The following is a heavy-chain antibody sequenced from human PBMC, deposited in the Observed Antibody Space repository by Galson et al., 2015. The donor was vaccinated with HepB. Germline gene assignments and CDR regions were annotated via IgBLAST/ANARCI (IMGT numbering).Heavy chain of an antibody. D-gene: IGHD6-19*01. Sequence: SLRLSCAASEFTFNSYVMHWVRQAPGKGLEWVAVISHDVSNKIYADSVKGRFTISRDNSKNTLFLRMNSLRAEDTAVYYCAKARDPDSSGWFLDYWGQGTLVTVSS. V-gene: IGHV3-30*18. CDR2: ISHDVSNK. CDR3: AKARDPDSSGWFLDY. J-gene: IGHJ4*02. CDR1: EFTFNSYV.